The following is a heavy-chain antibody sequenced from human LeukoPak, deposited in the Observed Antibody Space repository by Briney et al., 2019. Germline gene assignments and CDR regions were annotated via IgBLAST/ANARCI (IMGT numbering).Heavy chain of an antibody. CDR1: SGSISSDDYY. CDR2: IYYSGST. CDR3: AKDKEGYFDY. J-gene: IGHJ4*02. V-gene: IGHV4-31*03. Sequence: SQTLSLTCSVSSGSISSDDYYWSWIRQHPGKGLEWIGYIYYSGSTYYNPSLKSRVTISVDTSKNQFSLKLSSVTAADTALYYCAKDKEGYFDYWGQGTLVTVSS.